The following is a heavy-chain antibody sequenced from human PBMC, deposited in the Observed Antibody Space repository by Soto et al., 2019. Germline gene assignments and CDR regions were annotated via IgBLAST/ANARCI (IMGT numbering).Heavy chain of an antibody. D-gene: IGHD3-22*01. CDR1: GFTFSSYW. CDR2: INSDGSST. Sequence: DVQLVESGGGLVQPGGSLRLSCAASGFTFSSYWMHWVRQAPGKGLVWVSRINSDGSSTSYADSVKGRFTISRDNAKNTLYLQMNSLRAEDTAVYYCARATYPGYYDSSGYGYWGQGTLVTVSS. CDR3: ARATYPGYYDSSGYGY. V-gene: IGHV3-74*01. J-gene: IGHJ4*02.